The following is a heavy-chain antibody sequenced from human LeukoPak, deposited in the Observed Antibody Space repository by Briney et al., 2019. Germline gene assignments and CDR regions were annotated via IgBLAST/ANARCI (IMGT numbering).Heavy chain of an antibody. J-gene: IGHJ5*02. D-gene: IGHD1-14*01. Sequence: SETLFLTCTVSGDSISRYYWSWIRQPPGKGLEWIGYIYYTVSTTYNSSLKSRVTISLDTSKNQFSLKLSFVTAADTAVYYCARLTGPTEGHPDWFDPWGQGTLVTVSS. CDR3: ARLTGPTEGHPDWFDP. CDR1: GDSISRYY. CDR2: IYYTVST. V-gene: IGHV4-59*01.